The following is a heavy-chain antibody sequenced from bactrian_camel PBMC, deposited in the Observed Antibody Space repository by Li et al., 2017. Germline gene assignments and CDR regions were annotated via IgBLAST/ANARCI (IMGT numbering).Heavy chain of an antibody. J-gene: IGHJ4*01. Sequence: HVQLVESGGGLVQPGGSVRLSCAASGFTFSSYYMSWVRQAPGKRLEWVSSISSDGFNTYYADSVKGRFTISRDNAKNTVYLQMNSLKSDDTALYYCATDGGEVEDWGTLTGRNYWGQGTQVTVS. V-gene: IGHV3-2*01. CDR1: GFTFSSYY. D-gene: IGHD5*01. CDR2: ISSDGFNT. CDR3: ATDGGEVEDWGTLTGRNY.